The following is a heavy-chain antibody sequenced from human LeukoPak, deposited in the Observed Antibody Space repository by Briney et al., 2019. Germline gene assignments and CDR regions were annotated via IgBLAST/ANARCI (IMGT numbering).Heavy chain of an antibody. CDR3: ERGAEYAILTGLAE. V-gene: IGHV4-61*02. Sequence: SQTLSLTCTVSGGSISSGSYYWRWIRQPPGKGLEWIGRIYNSGRTHYNPSLKSRVPISVATSKHQFSLKMSSVTAADTAVYFCERGAEYAILTGLAEGGEGTLLTVSS. CDR1: GGSISSGSYY. J-gene: IGHJ4*02. D-gene: IGHD3-9*01. CDR2: IYNSGRT.